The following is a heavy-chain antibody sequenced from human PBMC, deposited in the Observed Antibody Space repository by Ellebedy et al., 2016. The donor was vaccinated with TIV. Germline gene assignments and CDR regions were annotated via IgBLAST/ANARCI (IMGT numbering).Heavy chain of an antibody. CDR3: AKDMEGSGSYSTYGMDV. Sequence: PGGSLRLSCAASGFSFVDYAMHWVRQVPGKGLEWVSGISWNGGTIAYADSVKGRSTISRDNARNSLYLQMSSLRAEDMALYYCAKDMEGSGSYSTYGMDVWGQGTTVTVSS. J-gene: IGHJ6*02. CDR2: ISWNGGTI. CDR1: GFSFVDYA. V-gene: IGHV3-9*03. D-gene: IGHD3-10*01.